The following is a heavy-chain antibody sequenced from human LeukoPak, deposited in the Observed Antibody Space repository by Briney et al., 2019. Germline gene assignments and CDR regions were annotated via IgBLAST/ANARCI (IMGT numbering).Heavy chain of an antibody. J-gene: IGHJ2*01. D-gene: IGHD3-22*01. V-gene: IGHV1-69*05. Sequence: SVKFSCKTSGGTFSYYAVSWVRQAPGHGLEWLGGIIPLFGTTFYAENFQGRATITTDESTSTVYMELRGLRFEDTAVYYCARVNRPTYYYDSSGYSWYFDVWGRGTLVTVSS. CDR3: ARVNRPTYYYDSSGYSWYFDV. CDR2: IIPLFGTT. CDR1: GGTFSYYA.